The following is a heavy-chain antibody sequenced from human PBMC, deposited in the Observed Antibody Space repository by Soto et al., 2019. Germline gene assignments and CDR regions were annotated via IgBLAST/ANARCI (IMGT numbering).Heavy chain of an antibody. Sequence: GGSLRLSCTASGFTFNDYYMTWFRRAPGTGLEWISYISSTGSYTNYADSVKGRFTISRDNAKNSLYLQMDNLRDEDTAVYYCARDPSIRSPPDYWGRGTLVTVSS. D-gene: IGHD3-3*02. CDR1: GFTFNDYY. CDR3: ARDPSIRSPPDY. J-gene: IGHJ4*02. V-gene: IGHV3-11*05. CDR2: ISSTGSYT.